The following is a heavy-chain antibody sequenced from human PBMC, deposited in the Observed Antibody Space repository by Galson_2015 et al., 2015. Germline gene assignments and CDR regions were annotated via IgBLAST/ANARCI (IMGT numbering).Heavy chain of an antibody. V-gene: IGHV3-9*01. CDR1: GFSFDDFS. CDR2: ISWSSDTI. CDR3: AKESPGYGTAYFDS. J-gene: IGHJ4*02. D-gene: IGHD5-18*01. Sequence: SLGLSCAASGFSFDDFSMHWVRQAPGEGLEWVSGISWSSDTIDYADSVKGRFTISRDNAKNSLYLQMNSLRAEDTAFYYCAKESPGYGTAYFDSWGQGTLVTVSS.